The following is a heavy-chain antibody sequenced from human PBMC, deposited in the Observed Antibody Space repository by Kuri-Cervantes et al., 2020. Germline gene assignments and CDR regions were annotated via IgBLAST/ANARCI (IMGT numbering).Heavy chain of an antibody. CDR3: ARETHNKVAFDI. D-gene: IGHD2/OR15-2a*01. J-gene: IGHJ3*02. Sequence: SETLSLTCTVSGDSTISYYWSWIRQPAGKGLEWIGHIYTSGSTDYNPSLKSRAIISVDKSKNQFSLKLSSVTAADTAVYYCARETHNKVAFDIWGQGTMVTVSS. CDR1: GDSTISYY. V-gene: IGHV4-4*07. CDR2: IYTSGST.